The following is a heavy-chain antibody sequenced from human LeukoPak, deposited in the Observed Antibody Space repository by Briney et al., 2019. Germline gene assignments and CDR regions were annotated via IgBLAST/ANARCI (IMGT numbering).Heavy chain of an antibody. Sequence: VASVKVSCKASGYTFTGYYMHWVRQAPGQGLEWMGWINPNSGGTNYAQKFQGRVTMTRDTSISTAYMELSRLRSDDTAVYYCARARYSGSYNWFDPWGQGTLVTVSS. J-gene: IGHJ5*02. CDR2: INPNSGGT. CDR3: ARARYSGSYNWFDP. V-gene: IGHV1-2*02. CDR1: GYTFTGYY. D-gene: IGHD1-26*01.